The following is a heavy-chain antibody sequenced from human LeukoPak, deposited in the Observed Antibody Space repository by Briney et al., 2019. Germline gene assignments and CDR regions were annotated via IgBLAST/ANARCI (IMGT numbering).Heavy chain of an antibody. CDR2: IFYSGST. Sequence: SSETLSLTCTVSGDSINSSNSYWGWVRQPPGKGLEWIATIFYSGSTFYNPSLKSRVTMSLDTSKTQFSLRLRSVTAADTAVYYCARVFRFSHFDYWGQGTLVTVSS. J-gene: IGHJ4*02. CDR1: GDSINSSNSY. CDR3: ARVFRFSHFDY. V-gene: IGHV4-39*07. D-gene: IGHD3-3*01.